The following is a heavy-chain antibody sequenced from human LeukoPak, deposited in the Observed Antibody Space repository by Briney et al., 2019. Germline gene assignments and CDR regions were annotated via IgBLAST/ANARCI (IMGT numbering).Heavy chain of an antibody. CDR3: ARGGRIVGATPPRY. Sequence: ASVKVSCKVSGYTLTELSMHWIRQAPGKGLEWMGGFNPEDDETIYAQKFQGRVTMTEDTSTDTAYMELSSLRYEDTAVYYCARGGRIVGATPPRYWGQGTLVTVSS. J-gene: IGHJ4*02. V-gene: IGHV1-24*01. CDR2: FNPEDDET. D-gene: IGHD1-26*01. CDR1: GYTLTELS.